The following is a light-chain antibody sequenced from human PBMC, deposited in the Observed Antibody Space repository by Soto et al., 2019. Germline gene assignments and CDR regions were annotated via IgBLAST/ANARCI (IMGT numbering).Light chain of an antibody. V-gene: IGKV3D-15*01. J-gene: IGKJ1*01. CDR1: QSIGNF. CDR2: DAS. CDR3: QQYNNWPRA. Sequence: EIVLTQSPAILSLSPGERATLSCRASQSIGNFLAWYQQKPGQPPRLLIFDASNRAAGVPARFSGSGSGTEFTLTINSLQSEDFAVYYCQQYNNWPRAFGQGTKVDIK.